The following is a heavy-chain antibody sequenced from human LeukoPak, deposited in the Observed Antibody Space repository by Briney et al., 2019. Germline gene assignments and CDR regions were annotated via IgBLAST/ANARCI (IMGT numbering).Heavy chain of an antibody. D-gene: IGHD3-22*01. CDR3: ARVPRYYYDSSGYYRYDAFDI. J-gene: IGHJ3*02. V-gene: IGHV1-46*01. CDR2: INPSGGST. CDR1: GYTFTSYY. Sequence: ASVKVSCKASGYTFTSYYMHWVRQAPGQGLEWMGIINPSGGSTSYAQKFQGRVTMTRDTSTSTVYMELSSLRSEDTAVYHCARVPRYYYDSSGYYRYDAFDIWGQGTMVTVSS.